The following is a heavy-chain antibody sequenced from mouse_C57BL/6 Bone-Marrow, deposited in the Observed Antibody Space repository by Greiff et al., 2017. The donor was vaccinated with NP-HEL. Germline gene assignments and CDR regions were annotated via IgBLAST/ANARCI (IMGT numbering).Heavy chain of an antibody. CDR1: GFTFSDYY. Sequence: EVKLEESGGGLVQPGGSLKLSCAASGFTFSDYYMYWVRQTPEKRLEWVAYISNGGGSTYYPDTVKGRFTLSRDNAKNTLYLQMSRLKSEDTAMYYCARQGDYGSSSWYFDVWGTGTTVTVSS. CDR2: ISNGGGST. V-gene: IGHV5-12*01. CDR3: ARQGDYGSSSWYFDV. D-gene: IGHD1-1*01. J-gene: IGHJ1*03.